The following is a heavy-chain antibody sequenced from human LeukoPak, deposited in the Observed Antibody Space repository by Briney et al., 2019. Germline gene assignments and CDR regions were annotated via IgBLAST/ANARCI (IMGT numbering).Heavy chain of an antibody. CDR3: ARADYGSGSYYTGY. Sequence: PSGTLSLTCAVSGGSISSSNWWSWVRQPPGKGLEWIGEIYHSGSTNYNPSLKSRVTISVDKSKNQFSLKLSSVAAADTAVYYCARADYGSGSYYTGYWGQGTLVTVSS. D-gene: IGHD3-10*01. CDR1: GGSISSSNW. V-gene: IGHV4-4*02. J-gene: IGHJ4*02. CDR2: IYHSGST.